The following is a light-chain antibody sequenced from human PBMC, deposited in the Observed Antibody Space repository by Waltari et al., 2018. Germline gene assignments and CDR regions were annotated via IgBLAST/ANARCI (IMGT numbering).Light chain of an antibody. J-gene: IGKJ1*01. Sequence: DIQMTQSPSSLSASVGDSVTITCRASQNINNYLNWYQQKPGKAPTLLIYSASGLQNGVPSRFSASGFATDFALTISSLQPEDFATYYCQQSYSSLTWTFGQGTTV. CDR1: QNINNY. CDR3: QQSYSSLTWT. V-gene: IGKV1-39*01. CDR2: SAS.